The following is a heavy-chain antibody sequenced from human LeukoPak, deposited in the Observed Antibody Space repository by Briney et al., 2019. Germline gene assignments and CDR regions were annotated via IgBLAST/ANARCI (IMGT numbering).Heavy chain of an antibody. CDR3: ARGLPPRPKYYDFWSGYYSFDY. V-gene: IGHV1-69*13. Sequence: GASVKVSCKASGGTFSNYAISWVRQALGQGLEWMGGITPIFGTANYAQKFQGRVTITADESTSTVYMELSSLRSEDTAVYYCARGLPPRPKYYDFWSGYYSFDYWGQGTLVTVSS. D-gene: IGHD3-3*01. CDR1: GGTFSNYA. CDR2: ITPIFGTA. J-gene: IGHJ4*02.